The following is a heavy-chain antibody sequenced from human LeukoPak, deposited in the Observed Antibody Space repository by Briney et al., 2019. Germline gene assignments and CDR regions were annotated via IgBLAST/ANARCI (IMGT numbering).Heavy chain of an antibody. CDR2: ITGSGDNT. J-gene: IGHJ4*02. D-gene: IGHD6-19*01. CDR1: GFTFSSYV. Sequence: TGGSLRLSCAASGFTFSSYVMSWVRQAPGKGLERVSAITGSGDNTYYADSVKGRFTISRDNSKNTLYLQMNSLRAEDTAVYYCAKRGPAGAGKSPDYFDYWGQGTLVTVSS. V-gene: IGHV3-23*01. CDR3: AKRGPAGAGKSPDYFDY.